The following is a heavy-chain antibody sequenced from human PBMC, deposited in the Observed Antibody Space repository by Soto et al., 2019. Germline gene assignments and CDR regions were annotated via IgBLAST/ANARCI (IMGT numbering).Heavy chain of an antibody. J-gene: IGHJ3*02. D-gene: IGHD2-15*01. V-gene: IGHV1-69*02. Sequence: QVQLVQSGAEVKKPGSPVKVSCKASGGTFSSYTISWVRQAPGQGLEWMGRIIPILGIANYAQKFQGRVTITADKSTSTAYMELSSLRSEDTAVYYCAGYCSGGSCYSDAFDIWGQGTMVTVSS. CDR3: AGYCSGGSCYSDAFDI. CDR1: GGTFSSYT. CDR2: IIPILGIA.